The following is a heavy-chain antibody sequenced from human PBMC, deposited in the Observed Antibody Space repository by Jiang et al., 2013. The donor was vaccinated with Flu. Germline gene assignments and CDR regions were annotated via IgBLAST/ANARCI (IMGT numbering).Heavy chain of an antibody. D-gene: IGHD2-2*01. CDR3: ARRYCSSTSCLTGPIDY. J-gene: IGHJ4*02. V-gene: IGHV4-34*01. Sequence: LLKPSETLSLTCAVYGGSFSGYYWSWIRQPPGKGLEWIGEINHSGSTNYNPSLKSRVTISVDTSKNQFSLKLSSVTAADTAVYYCARRYCSSTSCLTGPIDYWGQGTLVTVSS. CDR2: INHSGST. CDR1: GGSFSGYY.